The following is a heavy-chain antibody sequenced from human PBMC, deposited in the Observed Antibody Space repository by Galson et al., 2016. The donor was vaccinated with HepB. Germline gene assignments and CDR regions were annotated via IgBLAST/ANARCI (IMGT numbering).Heavy chain of an antibody. V-gene: IGHV3-23*01. J-gene: IGHJ3*01. CDR2: LHGDGTT. CDR1: GLTFSKSN. Sequence: SLRLSCAGSGLTFSKSNLGWLRQAPGQGLEWVPDLHGDGTTYYTDSVQGRFAISRDDSKNTLYLQMNTLRAEDTGIYYCAGAWKWGQGTMVTVSS. CDR3: AGAWK. D-gene: IGHD1-1*01.